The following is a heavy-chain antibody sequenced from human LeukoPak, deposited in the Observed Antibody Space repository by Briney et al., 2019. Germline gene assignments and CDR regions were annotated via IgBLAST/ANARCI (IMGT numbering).Heavy chain of an antibody. CDR3: AKDRSGSYSQGLDY. V-gene: IGHV3-9*01. CDR1: GFTFDDYA. CDR2: VSWNSGSI. D-gene: IGHD1-26*01. Sequence: PGRPLRLSCAASGFTFDDYAMHWVRQAPGKGLEWVSGVSWNSGSIGYADSVKGRFTISRDNAKNSLYLQMNSLRAEDTAVYYCAKDRSGSYSQGLDYWGQGTLVTVSS. J-gene: IGHJ4*02.